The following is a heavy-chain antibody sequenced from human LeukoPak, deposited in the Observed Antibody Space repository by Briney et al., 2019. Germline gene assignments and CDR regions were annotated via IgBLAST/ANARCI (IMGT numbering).Heavy chain of an antibody. CDR3: ARVVHTYYYGSGTRWFDP. D-gene: IGHD3-10*01. CDR2: INHSGST. CDR1: GGSFSGYY. J-gene: IGHJ5*02. Sequence: SETLSLTCAVYGGSFSGYYWSWIRQPPGKGLEWIGEINHSGSTNYNPSLKSRVTISVDTSENQFSLKLSSVTAADTAVYYCARVVHTYYYGSGTRWFDPWGQGTLVTVSS. V-gene: IGHV4-34*01.